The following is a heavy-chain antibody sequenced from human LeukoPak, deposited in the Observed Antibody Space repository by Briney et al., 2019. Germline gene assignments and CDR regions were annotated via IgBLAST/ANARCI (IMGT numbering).Heavy chain of an antibody. Sequence: SETMSLTCTVSGGSISSSNYYWGWIRQPPGKGLEWIGSIYYSGSTYYNPSLKSRVTISVDTSKNQFSLRLSSVTAADTAVYYCARHDYGDYNSFDYWGQGTLVTVSS. D-gene: IGHD4-17*01. V-gene: IGHV4-39*01. CDR2: IYYSGST. J-gene: IGHJ4*02. CDR1: GGSISSSNYY. CDR3: ARHDYGDYNSFDY.